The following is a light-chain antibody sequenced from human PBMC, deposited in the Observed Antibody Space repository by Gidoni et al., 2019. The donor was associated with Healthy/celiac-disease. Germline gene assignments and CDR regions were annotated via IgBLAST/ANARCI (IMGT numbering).Light chain of an antibody. CDR2: GAS. CDR1: QSVSSSY. Sequence: RASQSVSSSYLAWYQQKPGQAPRLLIYGASSRATGIPDRFSGSGSGTDFTLTISRLEPEDFAVYYCQQYGSSRWTFGQGTKVEIK. CDR3: QQYGSSRWT. J-gene: IGKJ1*01. V-gene: IGKV3-20*01.